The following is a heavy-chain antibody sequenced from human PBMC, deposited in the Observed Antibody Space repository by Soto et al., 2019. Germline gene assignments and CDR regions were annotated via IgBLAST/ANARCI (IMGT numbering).Heavy chain of an antibody. CDR1: GGSISSYY. V-gene: IGHV4-59*01. Sequence: SETLSLTCTVSGGSISSYYWSWIRQPPGKGLEWIGYIYYSGSTNYNPSLKSRVTISVDTSKNQFSLKLSSVTAADTAVYYCARDTSGGWFDPWGQGTLVTVSS. D-gene: IGHD3-10*01. CDR3: ARDTSGGWFDP. J-gene: IGHJ5*02. CDR2: IYYSGST.